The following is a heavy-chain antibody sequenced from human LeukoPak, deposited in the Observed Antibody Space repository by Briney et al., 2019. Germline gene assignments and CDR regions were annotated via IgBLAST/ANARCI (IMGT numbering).Heavy chain of an antibody. Sequence: GGSLRLFCAASGFTFNRNAISWVRHARGKGLEWGSKIGGSGDKTFYADSVKGRFTISRDNSKNMLHLQMSSLTGEDTALYYCVRRGDASSGWGDHDYWGQGALVTVSS. CDR2: IGGSGDKT. D-gene: IGHD6-19*01. J-gene: IGHJ4*02. V-gene: IGHV3-23*01. CDR1: GFTFNRNA. CDR3: VRRGDASSGWGDHDY.